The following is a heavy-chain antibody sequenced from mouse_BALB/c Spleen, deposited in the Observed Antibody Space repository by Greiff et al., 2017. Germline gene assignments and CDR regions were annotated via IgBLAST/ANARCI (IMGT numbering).Heavy chain of an antibody. D-gene: IGHD2-4*01. CDR2: ISSGGST. CDR1: GFTFSSYA. V-gene: IGHV5-6-5*01. Sequence: EVQLVESGGGLVKPGGSLKLSCAASGFTFSSYAMSWVRQTPEKRLEWVASISSGGSTYYPDSVKGRFTISRDNARNILYLQMSSLRSEDTAMYYCARGTYDYLAWFAYWGQGTLVTVSA. CDR3: ARGTYDYLAWFAY. J-gene: IGHJ3*01.